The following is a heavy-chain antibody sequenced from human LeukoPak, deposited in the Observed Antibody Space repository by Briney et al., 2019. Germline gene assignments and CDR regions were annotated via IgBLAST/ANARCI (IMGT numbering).Heavy chain of an antibody. CDR2: IYSGGST. Sequence: GGSLRLSCAASGFTFSSYAMSWVRQAPGKGLEWVSVIYSGGSTYYADSVKGRFTISRDNAKNSLYLQMNSLRAEDTAVYYCARALLVVANVYNWFDPWGQGTLVTVSS. V-gene: IGHV3-66*01. J-gene: IGHJ5*02. CDR1: GFTFSSYA. CDR3: ARALLVVANVYNWFDP. D-gene: IGHD2-15*01.